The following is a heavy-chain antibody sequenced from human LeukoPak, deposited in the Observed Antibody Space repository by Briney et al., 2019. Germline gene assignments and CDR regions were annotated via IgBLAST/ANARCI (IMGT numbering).Heavy chain of an antibody. D-gene: IGHD6-19*01. CDR2: MNPNSGNT. Sequence: ASVKVSCKASGYTFTSYDINWVRQATGQGLEWMGWMNPNSGNTGYAQKFQGRVTITRNTSISTAYMELSSLRSEDTAVYYCARDGSSGWYNWFDPWGQGTLVTVSS. CDR3: ARDGSSGWYNWFDP. J-gene: IGHJ5*02. V-gene: IGHV1-8*03. CDR1: GYTFTSYD.